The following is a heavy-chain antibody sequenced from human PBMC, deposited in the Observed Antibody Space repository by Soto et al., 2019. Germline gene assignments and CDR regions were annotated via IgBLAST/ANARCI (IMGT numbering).Heavy chain of an antibody. J-gene: IGHJ4*02. D-gene: IGHD3-16*01. CDR1: VYSFTSNC. CDR2: INPADSDI. Sequence: GESLKISCQGSVYSFTSNCIGWVRQMPGKGLEWMWIINPADSDIKYSPSFQGQVTISADKSIGTAYLQWSSLKASDTAMYYCARHQRDDASRKIDCWGQGTLVTAPQ. CDR3: ARHQRDDASRKIDC. V-gene: IGHV5-51*01.